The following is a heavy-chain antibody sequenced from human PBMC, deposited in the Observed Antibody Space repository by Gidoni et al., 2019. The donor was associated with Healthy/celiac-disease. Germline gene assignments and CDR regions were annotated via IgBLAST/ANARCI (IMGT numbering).Heavy chain of an antibody. CDR2: ISGRGGST. Sequence: LEWVSAISGRGGSTYYADSVKGRFTISRDNSKNTLYLQMNSLRAEDTAVYYCAKSSDTAMVLDYWGQGTLVTVSS. D-gene: IGHD5-18*01. J-gene: IGHJ4*02. V-gene: IGHV3-23*01. CDR3: AKSSDTAMVLDY.